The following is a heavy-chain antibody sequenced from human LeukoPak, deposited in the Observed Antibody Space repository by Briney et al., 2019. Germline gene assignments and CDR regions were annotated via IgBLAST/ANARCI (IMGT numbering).Heavy chain of an antibody. V-gene: IGHV1-3*01. Sequence: ASVKVSCKASGYTFTSFALHWVRQAPGQRLEWMGWINAGNGNTRYSQKFQGRVTISRDTSATTAYMELSSLRSEDTAVYFCAKTAYEILTGEIHNWFDPWGQGTQVTVSS. D-gene: IGHD3-9*01. CDR3: AKTAYEILTGEIHNWFDP. CDR2: INAGNGNT. J-gene: IGHJ5*02. CDR1: GYTFTSFA.